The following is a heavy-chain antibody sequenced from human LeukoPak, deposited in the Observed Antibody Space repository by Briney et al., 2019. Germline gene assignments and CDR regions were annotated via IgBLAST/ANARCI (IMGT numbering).Heavy chain of an antibody. J-gene: IGHJ4*02. CDR2: ISPSGNSK. CDR1: TFTFSRYT. V-gene: IGHV3-21*01. CDR3: VRDFLGESGAGGY. D-gene: IGHD3-10*01. Sequence: GGSLRVSCATTTFTFSRYTVNWVRQAPGKGLEWVSSISPSGNSKYHADSVKGRFTISRDSAETSLYMQMNSLRAEDTGVYYCVRDFLGESGAGGYWGQGTLVTVSS.